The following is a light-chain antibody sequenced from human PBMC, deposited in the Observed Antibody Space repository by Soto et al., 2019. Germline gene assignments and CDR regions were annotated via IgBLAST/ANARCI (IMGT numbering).Light chain of an antibody. CDR1: QSISSW. CDR3: LQHNSYPLT. CDR2: ATS. V-gene: IGKV1-5*01. J-gene: IGKJ4*01. Sequence: DIQRNQSTSSLSATAGDRITIPCRASQSISSWLAWYQHKPGKAPKRLIYATSSLQSGVPSRFSGSGSGTDFTLTISSLQPEDFATYYCLQHNSYPLTFGGGTKVDI.